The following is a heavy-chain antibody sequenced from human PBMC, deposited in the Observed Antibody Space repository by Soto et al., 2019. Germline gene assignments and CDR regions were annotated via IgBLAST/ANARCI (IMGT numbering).Heavy chain of an antibody. CDR3: ARDSYYYDSSGYSDPTFGDP. CDR2: IWYDGSNK. Sequence: GGSLRLSCAASGFTFSSYGMHWVRQAPGKGLEWVAVIWYDGSNKYYADSVKGRFTISRDNSKNTLYLQMNSLRAEDTAVYYCARDSYYYDSSGYSDPTFGDPWGQGTLVTVSS. CDR1: GFTFSSYG. V-gene: IGHV3-33*01. D-gene: IGHD3-22*01. J-gene: IGHJ5*02.